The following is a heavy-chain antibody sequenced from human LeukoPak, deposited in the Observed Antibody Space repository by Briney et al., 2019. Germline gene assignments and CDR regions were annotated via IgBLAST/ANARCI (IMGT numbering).Heavy chain of an antibody. CDR1: GFTVSSNY. CDR3: ARVSRGPHPYYYDSSGYMDY. V-gene: IGHV3-53*01. Sequence: GGSLRLSCAASGFTVSSNYMSWVRQAAGKGLEWVAVIYSGGSTYYADSVKGRFTSSGDNSKNTLYLQMNSLRAEDTAVYYCARVSRGPHPYYYDSSGYMDYWGQGTLVTVSS. D-gene: IGHD3-22*01. CDR2: IYSGGST. J-gene: IGHJ4*02.